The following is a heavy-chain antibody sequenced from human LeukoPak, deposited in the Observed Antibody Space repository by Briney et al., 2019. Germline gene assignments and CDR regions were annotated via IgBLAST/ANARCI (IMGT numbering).Heavy chain of an antibody. CDR3: ARRPLGP. CDR2: INHSGST. Sequence: SETLSLTCAVYGGSFSGYYWSWIRQPPGKGLGWIGEINHSGSTNYNPSLKSRVTISVDTSKNQFSLKLSSVTAADTAVYYCARRPLGPWGQGTLVTVSS. J-gene: IGHJ5*02. CDR1: GGSFSGYY. D-gene: IGHD3-16*01. V-gene: IGHV4-34*01.